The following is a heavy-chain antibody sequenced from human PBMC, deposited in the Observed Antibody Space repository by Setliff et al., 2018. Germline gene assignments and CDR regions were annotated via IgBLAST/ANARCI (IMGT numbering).Heavy chain of an antibody. CDR1: GGTFGLSA. D-gene: IGHD4-17*01. V-gene: IGHV1-69*13. CDR3: VRAPPALHGEYGYFDL. CDR2: MLPLHGTR. J-gene: IGHJ2*01. Sequence: GASVKVSCKASGGTFGLSAISWVRQAPGQGLEWVGGMLPLHGTRNHTPKLQGRVSITADESKTTVFMELSSLTSEDTAIYFCVRAPPALHGEYGYFDLWGRGTRVTVSS.